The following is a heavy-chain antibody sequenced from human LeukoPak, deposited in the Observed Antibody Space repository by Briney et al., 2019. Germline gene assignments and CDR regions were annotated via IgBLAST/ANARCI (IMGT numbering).Heavy chain of an antibody. J-gene: IGHJ4*02. V-gene: IGHV1-46*01. Sequence: ASVKVSCKASGYTFTSYYMQWVRQAPGQGLEWMGIINPSGGSTTYAQRFQGRVTMARDTSTSTVYMELSSLRSEDTAVYYCARDTRSGSYGILDYWGQGTLVTVSS. CDR1: GYTFTSYY. D-gene: IGHD1-26*01. CDR3: ARDTRSGSYGILDY. CDR2: INPSGGST.